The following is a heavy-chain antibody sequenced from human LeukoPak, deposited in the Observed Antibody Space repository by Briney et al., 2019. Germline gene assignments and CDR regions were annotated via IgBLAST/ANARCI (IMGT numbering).Heavy chain of an antibody. D-gene: IGHD2-21*02. V-gene: IGHV4-59*08. CDR3: ARHLKGVMTCFDY. CDR2: IYYSGST. Sequence: PSETLSLTCTVSGGSISNNYWSWIRQPPGKGLEWIGFIYYSGSTKYNPSLESRVTTSVDTSKNQLSLNLNSVTAADTAVYYCARHLKGVMTCFDYWGQGALVTVSS. J-gene: IGHJ4*02. CDR1: GGSISNNY.